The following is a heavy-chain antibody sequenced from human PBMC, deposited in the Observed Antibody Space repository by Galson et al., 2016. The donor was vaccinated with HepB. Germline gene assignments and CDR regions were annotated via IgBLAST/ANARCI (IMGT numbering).Heavy chain of an antibody. CDR1: GFSFSTYA. CDR3: AKDLLSDYVWGSYRFQD. Sequence: SLRLSCAVPGFSFSTYAMRWVRQAPGKGLVWVSTIGCSGDNTYYADSVKGRFTISRDNSMNTLYLQMNSLRAEDTAVYYCAKDLLSDYVWGSYRFQDWGQGAPVTVSS. D-gene: IGHD3-16*02. V-gene: IGHV3-23*01. CDR2: IGCSGDNT. J-gene: IGHJ4*02.